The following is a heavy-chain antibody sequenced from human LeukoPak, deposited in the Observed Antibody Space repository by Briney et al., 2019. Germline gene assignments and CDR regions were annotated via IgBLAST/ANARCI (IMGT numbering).Heavy chain of an antibody. CDR3: ARGVAAHSDAFDI. CDR2: INPNSGGT. Sequence: ASVKVSCKASGYTFTGYYMHWVRQAPGQGLEWMGWINPNSGGTNYAQKFQGWVTMTRDTSISTAYMELSRLRSDDTAVYYCARGVAAHSDAFDIWGQGTMVTVSS. D-gene: IGHD5-12*01. CDR1: GYTFTGYY. V-gene: IGHV1-2*04. J-gene: IGHJ3*02.